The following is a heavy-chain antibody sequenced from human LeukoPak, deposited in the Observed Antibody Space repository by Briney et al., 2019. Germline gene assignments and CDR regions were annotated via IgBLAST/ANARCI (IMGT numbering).Heavy chain of an antibody. D-gene: IGHD6-13*01. V-gene: IGHV6-1*01. CDR2: TYYRSKWYN. CDR3: AWSSSWYWGYYYYYYMDV. Sequence: SQTLSLTCAISGDSVSSNSAAWNWIRQSPSRGLEWLGRTYYRSKWYNDYAVSVKSRITINPDTSKNQFSLQLNSVTPEDTAVYYCAWSSSWYWGYYYYYYMDVWGKGTTVTVSS. J-gene: IGHJ6*03. CDR1: GDSVSSNSAA.